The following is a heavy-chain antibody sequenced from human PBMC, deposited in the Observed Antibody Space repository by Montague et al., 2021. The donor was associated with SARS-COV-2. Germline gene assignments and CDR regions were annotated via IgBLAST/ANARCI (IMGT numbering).Heavy chain of an antibody. CDR2: ISYDGSNK. CDR1: GFTFSSYD. D-gene: IGHD1-7*01. J-gene: IGHJ3*02. CDR3: ATELELSDFDI. V-gene: IGHV3-30*04. Sequence: SLRLSCAASGFTFSSYDMHWVRQAPGKGLEWVSVISYDGSNKYYVDSVKGRFTISRDNSKNTLYLQMNSLKAEDTAVYYCATELELSDFDIWGQGTMVTVSS.